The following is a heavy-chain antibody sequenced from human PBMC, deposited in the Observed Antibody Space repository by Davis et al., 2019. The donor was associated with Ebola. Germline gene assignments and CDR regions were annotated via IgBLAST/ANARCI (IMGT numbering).Heavy chain of an antibody. V-gene: IGHV3-53*01. CDR1: GFIVSSSY. CDR2: TYSDGSS. CDR3: AKHRGDNYYYYSMDV. D-gene: IGHD2-21*01. Sequence: GESLKISCAASGFIVSSSYMTWVRQAPGEGLECVSVTYSDGSSYYTDSVKGRFTISRDSWKNTLYLQMNSLRAEDTAIYYCAKHRGDNYYYYSMDVWGQGTTVTVSS. J-gene: IGHJ6*02.